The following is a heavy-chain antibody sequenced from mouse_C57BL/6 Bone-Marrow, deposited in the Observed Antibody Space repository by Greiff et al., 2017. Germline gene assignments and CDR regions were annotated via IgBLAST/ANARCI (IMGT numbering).Heavy chain of an antibody. CDR3: ARKRGYFDV. V-gene: IGHV5-17*01. J-gene: IGHJ1*03. CDR2: ISSGSSTI. Sequence: EVKLVESGGGLVKPGGSLKLSCAASGFTFSDYGVHWVRQAPEKGLEWVAYISSGSSTIYYADTVKGRFTISRDNAKNTLFLQMTSLRSEDTAMYYCARKRGYFDVWGTGTTVTVSS. CDR1: GFTFSDYG.